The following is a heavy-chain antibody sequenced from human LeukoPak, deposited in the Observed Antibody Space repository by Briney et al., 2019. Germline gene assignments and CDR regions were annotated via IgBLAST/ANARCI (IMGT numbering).Heavy chain of an antibody. CDR1: GFTFSSYE. V-gene: IGHV3-48*03. CDR2: ISSGSSYT. D-gene: IGHD3-10*01. CDR3: ARERGVRD. J-gene: IGHJ4*02. Sequence: GGSLRLSCAASGFTFSSYEMNWVRQAPGKGLGWVSYISSGSSYTHYADSVKGRFTISRDNAKNSLYLQMNSLTAEDTAVYYCARERGVRDWGQGTLVTVSS.